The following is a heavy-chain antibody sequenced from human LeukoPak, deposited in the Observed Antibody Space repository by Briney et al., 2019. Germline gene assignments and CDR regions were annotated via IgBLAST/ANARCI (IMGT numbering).Heavy chain of an antibody. D-gene: IGHD6-19*01. J-gene: IGHJ4*02. CDR2: IYTSVNT. Sequence: SETLSLTCTVSGGSISSGSYYWSWIRQPAGKGLEWIGRIYTSVNTNYNPSLKSRVSISVVTSKNQFSLKLSSVTAADTAVYYCAGRAVAGTFDYWGQGTLVTVSS. CDR3: AGRAVAGTFDY. V-gene: IGHV4-61*02. CDR1: GGSISSGSYY.